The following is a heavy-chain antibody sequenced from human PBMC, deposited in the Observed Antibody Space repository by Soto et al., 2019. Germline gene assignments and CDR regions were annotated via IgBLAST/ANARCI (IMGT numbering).Heavy chain of an antibody. CDR2: IFSSGST. J-gene: IGHJ4*02. D-gene: IGHD5-12*01. CDR1: GGSINTFY. CDR3: AREGSYSAYNFAHGIQLWSFDF. Sequence: ETLSLTCTVSGGSINTFYWGWVLQPAGKGLEWIGRIFSSGSTSFNPSLESRVAMSVDTSKNHFSLNLSSVTAADMAVYYCAREGSYSAYNFAHGIQLWSFDFWGQGALVTVSS. V-gene: IGHV4-4*07.